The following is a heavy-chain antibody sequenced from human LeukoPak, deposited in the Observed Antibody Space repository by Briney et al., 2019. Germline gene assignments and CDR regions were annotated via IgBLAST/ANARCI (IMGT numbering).Heavy chain of an antibody. D-gene: IGHD5-24*01. Sequence: EGSLRLSCAASGFTFSSYSMNWVRQAPGKGLEWVSYISSSSNTIYYADSVKGRFTISRDNAKNSLYLQMNSLRDEDTAVYYCARALQDGFDYWGQGTLVTVSS. V-gene: IGHV3-48*02. CDR3: ARALQDGFDY. J-gene: IGHJ4*02. CDR1: GFTFSSYS. CDR2: ISSSSNTI.